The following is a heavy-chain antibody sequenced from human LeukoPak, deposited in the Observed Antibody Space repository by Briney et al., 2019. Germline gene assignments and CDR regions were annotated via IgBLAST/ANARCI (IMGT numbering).Heavy chain of an antibody. D-gene: IGHD6-13*01. J-gene: IGHJ5*02. CDR3: ARDRYSSSWYSS. CDR2: LYYSGST. Sequence: SQTLSLTCTVSGGSISSGDYYWSWIRQPPGKGLEWIGYLYYSGSTNYNPSLKSRVTISVDTSKNQFSLKLSSVTAADTAVYYCARDRYSSSWYSSWGQGTLVTVSS. V-gene: IGHV4-61*08. CDR1: GGSISSGDYY.